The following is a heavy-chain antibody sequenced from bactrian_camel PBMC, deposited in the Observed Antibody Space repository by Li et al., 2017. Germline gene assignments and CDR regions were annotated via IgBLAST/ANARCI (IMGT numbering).Heavy chain of an antibody. Sequence: VQLVESGGGSVQAGGTLTLSCAANAYTYINNCMGWFRQAPGKEREGVASIYTGNGTAYYDDSMKGRFTISQDKGKNTVYLQMNSLKHEDTAMYYCAADLVTDEPSLVEREYYYWGQGTQVTVS. D-gene: IGHD1*01. CDR1: AYTYINNC. V-gene: IGHV3S40*01. J-gene: IGHJ4*01. CDR2: IYTGNGTA. CDR3: AADLVTDEPSLVEREYYY.